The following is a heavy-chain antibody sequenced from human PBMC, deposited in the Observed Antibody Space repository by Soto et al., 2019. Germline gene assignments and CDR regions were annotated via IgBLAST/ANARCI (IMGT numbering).Heavy chain of an antibody. CDR2: ISAYNGNT. CDR1: GYTFTSYG. CDR3: ARDQESITDRILQY. V-gene: IGHV1-18*01. Sequence: ASVKVSCKASGYTFTSYGFSWVRQAPGQGLEWLGWISAYNGNTHYAQKVRDRVTLTTDTSTNTAYMELRSLTSDDTAVYYCARDQESITDRILQYWGQGTRVTVSS. J-gene: IGHJ4*02. D-gene: IGHD3-10*01.